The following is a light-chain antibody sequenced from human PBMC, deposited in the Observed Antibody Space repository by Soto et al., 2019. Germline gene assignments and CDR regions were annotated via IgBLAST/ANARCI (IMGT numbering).Light chain of an antibody. CDR1: SSDVGGYNY. Sequence: QSVLTQPRSVSGSPGQSVTISCTGTSSDVGGYNYVSWYQQHPGKAPKLMIYDVSKGPSGVPDRFSGSKSGNTASLPISGVQAEDEADYCCFPYAGRSGVFGGGTKLTVL. J-gene: IGLJ3*02. CDR3: FPYAGRSGV. V-gene: IGLV2-11*01. CDR2: DVS.